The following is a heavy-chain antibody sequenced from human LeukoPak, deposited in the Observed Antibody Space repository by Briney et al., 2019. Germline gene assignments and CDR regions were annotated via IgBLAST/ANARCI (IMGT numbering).Heavy chain of an antibody. CDR2: IDAYKGNT. V-gene: IGHV1-18*01. CDR3: ARRGYSSTWNVFYLDY. CDR1: GYTFTNYG. D-gene: IGHD6-13*01. Sequence: ASVTVSCATSGYTFTNYGINWVRQAAGHGLEWLGWIDAYKGNTNDAQKVQDRVTMTTDRSTNTVYMELRSLTSDDTAFYYCARRGYSSTWNVFYLDYWGQGTLVTVSS. J-gene: IGHJ4*02.